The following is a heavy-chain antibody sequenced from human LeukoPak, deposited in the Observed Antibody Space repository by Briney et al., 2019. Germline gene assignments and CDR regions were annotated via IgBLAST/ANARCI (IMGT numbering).Heavy chain of an antibody. D-gene: IGHD2-15*01. CDR2: VNWNGGST. J-gene: IGHJ3*02. CDR1: GCTFDDYG. CDR3: ARDFLPLVDDAFDI. Sequence: GGSLRLSCPASGCTFDDYGISWVRQTAGEGLAWISGVNWNGGSTGYADSVKGRFTISRDNAKNSLYLQMNSLRAEDTALYYCARDFLPLVDDAFDIWGQGTMVTVSS. V-gene: IGHV3-20*04.